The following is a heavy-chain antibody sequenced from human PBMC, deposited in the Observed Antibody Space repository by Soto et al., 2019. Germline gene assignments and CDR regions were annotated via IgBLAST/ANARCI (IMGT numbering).Heavy chain of an antibody. Sequence: PSETLSLTCTVSGGSISSGDYYWSWIRQPPGKGLEWIGYIYYSGSTYYNPSLKSRVTISVDTSKNQFSLKLSSVTAADTAVYYCARVSSGWYVWFDPWGQGTLVTVSS. CDR1: GGSISSGDYY. D-gene: IGHD6-19*01. J-gene: IGHJ5*02. CDR2: IYYSGST. CDR3: ARVSSGWYVWFDP. V-gene: IGHV4-30-4*01.